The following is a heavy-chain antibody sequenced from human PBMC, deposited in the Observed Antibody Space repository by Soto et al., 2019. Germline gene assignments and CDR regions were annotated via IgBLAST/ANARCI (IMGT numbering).Heavy chain of an antibody. CDR3: ARPKGAAYSAFDI. J-gene: IGHJ3*02. Sequence: EVQLVESGGGLVQPGGSLRLSCAASGFTFGRNWMHWIRQTPGEGLVSISRVNPEATITDYADSVRGRFTISRDNAKSTLYLEMHSLTAEDTGVYYCARPKGAAYSAFDIWGQGTKVTVSS. D-gene: IGHD2-21*01. CDR2: VNPEATIT. V-gene: IGHV3-74*01. CDR1: GFTFGRNW.